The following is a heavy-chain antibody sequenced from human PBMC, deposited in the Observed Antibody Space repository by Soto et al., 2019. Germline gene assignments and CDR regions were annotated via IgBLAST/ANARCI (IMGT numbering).Heavy chain of an antibody. Sequence: SETLSLTCTVSGGSISSYYWSWIRQPPGKGLEWIGTNYNPSLKSRVTISLDTSENQFSLTLSSVTAADTAVYYCAREGALLFGGNPDYYDDLAVWGQGTTVNVSS. J-gene: IGHJ6*02. CDR2: T. CDR1: GGSISSYY. V-gene: IGHV4-4*08. CDR3: AREGALLFGGNPDYYDDLAV. D-gene: IGHD2-15*01.